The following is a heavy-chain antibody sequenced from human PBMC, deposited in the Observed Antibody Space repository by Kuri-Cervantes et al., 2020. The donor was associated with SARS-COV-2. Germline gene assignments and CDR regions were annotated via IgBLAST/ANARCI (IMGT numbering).Heavy chain of an antibody. CDR2: IYHSGST. CDR1: GYSISGSYY. Sequence: SETLSLTCSVSGYSISGSYYWGWIRQPPGKGQEWIGSIYHSGSTYYNPYLKSRVTISVDTSKTQSSLRLSSLTAADTAVYYCARALKGQIDAFDIWGQGTMVTVSS. J-gene: IGHJ3*02. V-gene: IGHV4-38-2*02. CDR3: ARALKGQIDAFDI.